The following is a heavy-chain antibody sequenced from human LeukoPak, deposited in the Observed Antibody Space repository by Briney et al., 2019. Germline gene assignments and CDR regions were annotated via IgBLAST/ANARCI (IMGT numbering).Heavy chain of an antibody. Sequence: GGSLRLSCAASGFTFSRYAMDWVRQAPGKGLEWVSSISSSSSYIYYADSVKGRFTISRGNAKNSLYLQMNSLRAEDTAVYYCARDSVPYGDYDYYGMDVWGQGTTVTVSS. CDR3: ARDSVPYGDYDYYGMDV. V-gene: IGHV3-21*01. D-gene: IGHD4-17*01. J-gene: IGHJ6*02. CDR2: ISSSSSYI. CDR1: GFTFSRYA.